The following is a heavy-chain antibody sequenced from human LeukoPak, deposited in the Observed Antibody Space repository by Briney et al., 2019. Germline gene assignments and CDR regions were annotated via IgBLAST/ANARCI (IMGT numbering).Heavy chain of an antibody. V-gene: IGHV4-34*01. Sequence: SETLSLTCAVYGGSFSGYYWSWIRQPPGKGLEWIGEINHSGSTNYNPSLKSRVTISVDTSKNQFSLKLSSVTAADTAVYYCARHSLDYYDSSGYFRMGAYYYYYMDVWGKGTTVTISS. CDR1: GGSFSGYY. J-gene: IGHJ6*03. CDR3: ARHSLDYYDSSGYFRMGAYYYYYMDV. D-gene: IGHD3-22*01. CDR2: INHSGST.